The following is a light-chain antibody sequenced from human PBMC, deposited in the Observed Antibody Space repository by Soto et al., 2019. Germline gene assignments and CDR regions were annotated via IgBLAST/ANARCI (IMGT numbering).Light chain of an antibody. CDR1: QSVSSSY. CDR2: GAS. V-gene: IGKV3-20*01. J-gene: IGKJ2*01. CDR3: QQYGSSPL. Sequence: EIALTQSPGTLSLSPGEGATLSCRASQSVSSSYLAWYQQKPGQAPRLLIYGASSRATGIPDRFSGRGSGTDFTLTISRLEPEDFAVYYCQQYGSSPLFGQGTKLEIK.